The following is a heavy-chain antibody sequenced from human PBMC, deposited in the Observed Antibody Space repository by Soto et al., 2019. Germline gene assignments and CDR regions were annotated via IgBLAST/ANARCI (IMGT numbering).Heavy chain of an antibody. CDR3: AKGGWGGWHRGPLFDY. Sequence: QVQLVESGGGVVQPGRSLRLSCAASGFTFSSYGMHWVRQAPGKGLEWVPVISYDGSNKYYADSVKGRFTISRDNSKNTLYLQMNSLRAEDTAVYYCAKGGWGGWHRGPLFDYWGQGTLVTVSS. D-gene: IGHD6-19*01. J-gene: IGHJ4*02. CDR2: ISYDGSNK. V-gene: IGHV3-30*18. CDR1: GFTFSSYG.